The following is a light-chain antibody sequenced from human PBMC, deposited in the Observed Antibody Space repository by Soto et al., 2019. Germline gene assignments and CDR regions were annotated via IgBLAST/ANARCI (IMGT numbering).Light chain of an antibody. CDR2: GVN. Sequence: QSVLTKPASVSGSPGQSITVSCTGSSSDFGDDNYVSWYQQQPGKGPNLLIYGVNSRPSGISNRFSGSKSGNTASLTIYGLQVEDEAEYFCGSFTTSRIWVFGGGTKLTVL. V-gene: IGLV2-14*01. J-gene: IGLJ3*02. CDR3: GSFTTSRIWV. CDR1: SSDFGDDNY.